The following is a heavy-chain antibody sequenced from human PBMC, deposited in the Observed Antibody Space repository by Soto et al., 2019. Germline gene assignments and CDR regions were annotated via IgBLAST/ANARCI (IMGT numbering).Heavy chain of an antibody. J-gene: IGHJ4*02. CDR2: ISAYNGNT. D-gene: IGHD3-10*01. CDR1: GYTFTSYG. Sequence: ASAEGSCKASGYTFTSYGISWVRQAPGQGLEWMGWISAYNGNTTYAQKLQGRVTMTTDTSTSTAYMELRSLRSDDTAVYYCARDTTMVRGVIGYWAQGTLVTVSS. CDR3: ARDTTMVRGVIGY. V-gene: IGHV1-18*01.